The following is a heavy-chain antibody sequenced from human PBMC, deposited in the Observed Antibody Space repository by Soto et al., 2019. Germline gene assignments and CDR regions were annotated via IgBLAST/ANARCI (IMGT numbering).Heavy chain of an antibody. J-gene: IGHJ4*02. CDR3: TTARYSSSWYCLY. V-gene: IGHV3-15*07. CDR1: GFPFGNAG. CDR2: IKSKTDGGTT. Sequence: EVQLVESGGGLLKPGGSLRLSWEASGFPFGNAGWNWVRQAPGKGLGGVGRIKSKTDGGTTDYAAPVKGRFTISRDDSKNTLYLQMNSLKTEDTAVYYCTTARYSSSWYCLYWGQGTLVTVSS. D-gene: IGHD6-13*01.